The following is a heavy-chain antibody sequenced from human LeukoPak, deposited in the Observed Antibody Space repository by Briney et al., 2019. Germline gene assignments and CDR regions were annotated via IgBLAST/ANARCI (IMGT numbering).Heavy chain of an antibody. CDR3: ARGPRNAP. Sequence: ASVKVSCKTSGYPFTTYAINWVRQAAGQGLEWMGWVHPNGGNTAYAQKFQGRVTMTRDTSISTAYMELSSLRFHDTAVYFCARGPRNAPWGQGTLVTVSS. J-gene: IGHJ5*02. V-gene: IGHV1-8*01. CDR1: GYPFTTYA. D-gene: IGHD1-1*01. CDR2: VHPNGGNT.